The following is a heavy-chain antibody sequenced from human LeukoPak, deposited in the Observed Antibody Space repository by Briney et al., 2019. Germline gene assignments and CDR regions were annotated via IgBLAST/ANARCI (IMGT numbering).Heavy chain of an antibody. CDR2: INPNSGGT. J-gene: IGHJ4*02. CDR1: GYTFTGYY. CDR3: ARVMSAYYYDSSGYYSDY. D-gene: IGHD3-22*01. V-gene: IGHV1-2*02. Sequence: ASVKVSCKASGYTFTGYYMHWVRQAPGQGLEWMGWINPNSGGTNYAQKFQGRVTMTRDTSISTAYMELSRLRSDDTAVYYCARVMSAYYYDSSGYYSDYWGQGTLVTVSS.